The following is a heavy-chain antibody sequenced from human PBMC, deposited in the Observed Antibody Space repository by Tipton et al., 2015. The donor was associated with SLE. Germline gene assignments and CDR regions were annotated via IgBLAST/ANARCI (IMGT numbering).Heavy chain of an antibody. CDR1: GGSISIGGYI. CDR3: ARVDTSTDWHFDL. Sequence: TLSLTCTVSGGSISIGGYIWSCIRHPPGKGLEWIGYIYRSWSTNYNPSLKSRVTISMDTSKNQFSLKLTSVTAADTAVYYCARVDTSTDWHFDLWGRGTLVTSS. CDR2: IYRSWST. J-gene: IGHJ2*01. V-gene: IGHV4-30-2*01. D-gene: IGHD5-18*01.